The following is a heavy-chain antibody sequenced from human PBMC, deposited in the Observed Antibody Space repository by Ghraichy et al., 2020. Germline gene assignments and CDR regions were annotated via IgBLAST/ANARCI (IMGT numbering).Heavy chain of an antibody. J-gene: IGHJ5*02. D-gene: IGHD2-2*01. CDR3: ASATGYCSSTSCPGGTRWFVP. Sequence: SETLSLTCAVYGGSFSGYYWSWIRQPPGKGLEWIGEINHSGSTNYNPSLKSRVTISVDTSKNQFSLKLSSVTAADTAVYYCASATGYCSSTSCPGGTRWFVPWGQGTLVTVSS. CDR2: INHSGST. CDR1: GGSFSGYY. V-gene: IGHV4-34*01.